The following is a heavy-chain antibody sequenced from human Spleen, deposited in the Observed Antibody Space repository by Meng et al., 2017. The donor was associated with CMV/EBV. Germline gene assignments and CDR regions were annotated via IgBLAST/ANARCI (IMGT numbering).Heavy chain of an antibody. CDR3: ARAGSCSSTSCYTIQH. Sequence: GESLKISCSVSGASTYSSSYYWGWLRQPPGKGLEWVSYISSSGSTIYHADSVKGRFTISRDNAKNSLYLQMNSLRAEDTAVYYCARAGSCSSTSCYTIQHWGQGTLVTVSS. CDR1: GASTYSSSYY. D-gene: IGHD2-2*02. J-gene: IGHJ1*01. CDR2: ISSSGSTI. V-gene: IGHV3-11*04.